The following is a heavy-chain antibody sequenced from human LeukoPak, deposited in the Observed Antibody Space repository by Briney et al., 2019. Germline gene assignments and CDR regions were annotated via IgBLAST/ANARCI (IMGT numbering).Heavy chain of an antibody. V-gene: IGHV1-46*01. CDR1: GFTFTIFS. CDR3: ARDNSLRDTAWWFDP. CDR2: INPVSGVT. D-gene: IGHD5-24*01. Sequence: ASVKVSCKASGFTFTIFSIHWVRQAPGQGLEWLGVINPVSGVTTYAQKFQGRVTMTRDMATSTDYLEVSSLRSEDTAVYHCARDNSLRDTAWWFDPWGQGTLVTVSS. J-gene: IGHJ5*02.